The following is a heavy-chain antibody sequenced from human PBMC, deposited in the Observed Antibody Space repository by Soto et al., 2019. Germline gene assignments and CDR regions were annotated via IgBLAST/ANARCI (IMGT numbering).Heavy chain of an antibody. D-gene: IGHD3-16*01. CDR1: GFTFDDYA. V-gene: IGHV3-9*01. Sequence: EVQLVESGGGLVQPGRSLRLSCAASGFTFDDYAMHWVRQAPGKGLEWVSGISWNSGSIGYADSVKGRFTISRDNAKNSLYLQMNSLRAEDTALYYCATVDGFGSGEITGYFDLWGRGTLVTVSS. J-gene: IGHJ2*01. CDR2: ISWNSGSI. CDR3: ATVDGFGSGEITGYFDL.